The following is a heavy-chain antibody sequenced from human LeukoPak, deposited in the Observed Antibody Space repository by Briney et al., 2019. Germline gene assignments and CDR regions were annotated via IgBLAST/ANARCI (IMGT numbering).Heavy chain of an antibody. CDR3: ARGGGQQLVPYYYYYMDV. Sequence: PGGSLRLSCAASGFTFSDYYMSWIRQAPGKGLEWVSYISSSGSTIYYADSVKGRFTISRDNAKNSLYLQMNNLRAEDTAVYYCARGGGQQLVPYYYYYMDVWGKGTTVTVSS. V-gene: IGHV3-11*01. J-gene: IGHJ6*03. D-gene: IGHD6-13*01. CDR2: ISSSGSTI. CDR1: GFTFSDYY.